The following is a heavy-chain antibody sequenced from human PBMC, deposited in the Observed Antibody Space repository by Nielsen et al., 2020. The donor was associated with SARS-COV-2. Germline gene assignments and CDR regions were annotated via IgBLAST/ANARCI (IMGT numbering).Heavy chain of an antibody. CDR3: ARAGIAVAESRY. D-gene: IGHD6-19*01. J-gene: IGHJ4*02. CDR1: GFTFSTYG. CDR2: ISSVLSYI. Sequence: GGSLRLSCAASGFTFSTYGMSWVRQSPGKGLEWVSTISSVLSYIFYADSVKGRFIISRDNSRNTLYLQTNSLRAEDTAVYYCARAGIAVAESRYWGQGTLVTVSS. V-gene: IGHV3-21*01.